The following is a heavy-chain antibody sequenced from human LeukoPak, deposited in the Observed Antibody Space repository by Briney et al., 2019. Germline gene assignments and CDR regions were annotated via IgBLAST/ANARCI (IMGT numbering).Heavy chain of an antibody. CDR1: GGSISSSSYY. D-gene: IGHD3-10*01. V-gene: IGHV4-61*01. Sequence: SETLSLTCTVSGGSISSSSYYWSWIRQPPGKGLEWIGYIYYSGSTNYNPSLKSRVTISVDTSKNQFSLKLSSVTAADTAVYYCARESRYYGSGSANWGQGTLVTVSS. CDR2: IYYSGST. J-gene: IGHJ4*02. CDR3: ARESRYYGSGSAN.